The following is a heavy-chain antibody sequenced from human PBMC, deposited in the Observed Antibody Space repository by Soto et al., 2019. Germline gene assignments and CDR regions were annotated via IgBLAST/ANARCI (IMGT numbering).Heavy chain of an antibody. CDR2: ISAYNGNT. D-gene: IGHD6-19*01. CDR1: GYTFTSYV. CDR3: ARPLSEQWLESGPFDY. Sequence: ASVKVSCKASGYTFTSYVISWVRQAPGQGHEWMGWISAYNGNTNSAQKLQGRVTMTTDTSTSTAYMELRSLRSDDTAVYYCARPLSEQWLESGPFDYWGQGTLVTVSS. J-gene: IGHJ4*02. V-gene: IGHV1-18*01.